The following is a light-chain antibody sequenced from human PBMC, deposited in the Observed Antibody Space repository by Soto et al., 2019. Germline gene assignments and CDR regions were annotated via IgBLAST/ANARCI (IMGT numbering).Light chain of an antibody. CDR3: QQYNSYSRT. Sequence: DIQMTQSPSTLSASAGDRVTITCRASQSISSWLAWYQQKPGKDPKLLIYDASCLESGVPSRCSGSGSGTEITLTISSLQPDDFSTYYCQQYNSYSRTFGQGTKLEIK. CDR2: DAS. V-gene: IGKV1-5*01. CDR1: QSISSW. J-gene: IGKJ2*01.